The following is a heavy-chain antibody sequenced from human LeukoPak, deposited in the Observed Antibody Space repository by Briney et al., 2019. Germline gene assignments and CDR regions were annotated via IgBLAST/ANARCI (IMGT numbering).Heavy chain of an antibody. CDR2: ISYDGSNK. CDR3: ARDKFDP. V-gene: IGHV3-30-3*01. J-gene: IGHJ5*02. Sequence: GGSLRLSCAASGFTFSSYAMSWVRQAPGKGLEWVAVISYDGSNKYYADSVKGRFTISRDNSKNTLYLQMNSLRAEDTAVYYCARDKFDPWGQGTLVTVSS. CDR1: GFTFSSYA.